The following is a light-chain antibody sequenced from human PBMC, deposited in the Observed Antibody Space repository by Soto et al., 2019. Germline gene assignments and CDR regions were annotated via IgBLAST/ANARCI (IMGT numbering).Light chain of an antibody. V-gene: IGKV1-8*01. CDR3: QQYYRYPQT. CDR1: QGISSY. J-gene: IGKJ2*01. CDR2: AAS. Sequence: AIRMTQSPSSFSASTGDRVTITCRASQGISSYLAWYQQKPGKAPKLLIYAASTLQSGVPSRFSGSGSGTDFTLTISCLQSEDFATYYCQQYYRYPQTVGQRTKVDIK.